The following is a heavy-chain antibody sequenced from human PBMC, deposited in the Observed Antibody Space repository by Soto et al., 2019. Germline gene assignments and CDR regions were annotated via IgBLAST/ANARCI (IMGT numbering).Heavy chain of an antibody. CDR2: VYYSGST. CDR1: GGSISSSSYY. J-gene: IGHJ4*02. V-gene: IGHV4-39*07. Sequence: PSETLSLTCSVSGGSISSSSYYWNWIRQSPGKGLEWIGSVYYSGSTNYNPSLKSRVTISVDTSKNQFSLKLSSVTAADTAVYYCARGSPVLRYFDWLPYFDYWGQGTLVTVSS. D-gene: IGHD3-9*01. CDR3: ARGSPVLRYFDWLPYFDY.